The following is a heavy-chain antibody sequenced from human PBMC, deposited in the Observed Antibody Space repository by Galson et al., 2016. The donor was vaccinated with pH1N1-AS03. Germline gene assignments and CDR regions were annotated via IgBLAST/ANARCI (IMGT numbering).Heavy chain of an antibody. CDR1: GYTFTTYA. CDR3: TRSAPRGGHEPFDF. V-gene: IGHV1-3*01. CDR2: INVGNGNT. J-gene: IGHJ4*02. Sequence: SVKVSCKASGYTFTTYAIHWVRQAPGQSLEWMGRINVGNGNTKYSQHFQGRDTITRDTSASTAYMELSSLRSDDTAVYFCTRSAPRGGHEPFDFWGQGTLVTVSP. D-gene: IGHD5-12*01.